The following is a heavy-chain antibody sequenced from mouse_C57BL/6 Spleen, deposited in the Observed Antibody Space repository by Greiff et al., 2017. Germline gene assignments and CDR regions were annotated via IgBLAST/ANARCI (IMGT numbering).Heavy chain of an antibody. CDR1: GFTFSDYG. J-gene: IGHJ4*01. CDR2: ISSGSSTI. V-gene: IGHV5-17*01. D-gene: IGHD1-1*01. CDR3: ARGYYYGSSYVEDYAMDY. Sequence: DVKLVESGGGLVKPGGSLKLSCAASGFTFSDYGMHWVRQAPEKGLEWVAYISSGSSTIYYADTVKGRFTITRANAKNTLFLKMTSLWSEDTAMYDCARGYYYGSSYVEDYAMDYWGQRTSVTVAS.